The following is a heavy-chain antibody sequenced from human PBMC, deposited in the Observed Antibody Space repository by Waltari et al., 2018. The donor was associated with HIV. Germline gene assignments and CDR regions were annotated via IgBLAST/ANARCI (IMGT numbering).Heavy chain of an antibody. CDR2: INPSGGYT. CDR1: GSTFTSSY. D-gene: IGHD6-13*01. V-gene: IGHV1-46*01. CDR3: ARVAYSSSWTPPFDY. J-gene: IGHJ4*02. Sequence: QAQLVQSGAEVKKPGAPVKVSCKASGSTFTSSYMHWVRQAPGQGLEWMGIINPSGGYTSYAQKFQGRVTMTRDTSTSTVYMELSSLRSDDAAVYYCARVAYSSSWTPPFDYWGQGTLVTVSS.